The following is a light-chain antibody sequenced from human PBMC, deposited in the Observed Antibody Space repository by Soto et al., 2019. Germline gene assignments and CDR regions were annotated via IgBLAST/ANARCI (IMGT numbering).Light chain of an antibody. V-gene: IGKV1-39*01. CDR3: QQSYSTTT. CDR1: QSISRY. J-gene: IGKJ4*01. CDR2: TAS. Sequence: DIQMTQSPSSLSASVGDRVTITCRASQSISRYLNWYQQKPGKAPKLLIYTASSLQSGVPSRFSGSGSGTDFTLTISSLQPEDFATYYCQQSYSTTTFGGGPRWRSN.